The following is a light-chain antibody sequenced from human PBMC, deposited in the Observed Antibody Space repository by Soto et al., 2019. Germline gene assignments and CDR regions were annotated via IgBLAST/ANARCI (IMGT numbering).Light chain of an antibody. V-gene: IGLV2-14*01. CDR1: SSDVGGYSS. Sequence: QSALTQPASVSGSPGQSITISCTGTSSDVGGYSSVSWYQHHPGKAPKLIIYEVTNRPSGISNRFSGSKSGNTAYLTISGLQAEDEADYYCSSYTTSSTVFGTGTKVTVL. CDR3: SSYTTSSTV. J-gene: IGLJ1*01. CDR2: EVT.